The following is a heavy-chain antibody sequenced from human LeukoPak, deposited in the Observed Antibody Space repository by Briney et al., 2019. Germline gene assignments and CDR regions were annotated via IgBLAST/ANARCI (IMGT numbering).Heavy chain of an antibody. CDR1: GGSISGGRYF. Sequence: PSETLSLTCTVSGGSISGGRYFWGWIRRPPGKELEWIGTIFYSGSTYYNPSLQGRVTMSVDTSKNQFSLRLSSVTAADTAVYYCARRPGEYGGNDFDYWGQGTLVTVSS. V-gene: IGHV4-39*01. CDR3: ARRPGEYGGNDFDY. D-gene: IGHD4/OR15-4a*01. CDR2: IFYSGST. J-gene: IGHJ4*02.